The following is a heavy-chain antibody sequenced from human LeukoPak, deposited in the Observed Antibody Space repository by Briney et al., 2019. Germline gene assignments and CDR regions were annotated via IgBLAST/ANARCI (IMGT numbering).Heavy chain of an antibody. V-gene: IGHV1-69*13. D-gene: IGHD3-22*01. CDR3: ASARYYYDSSGYYYFDY. CDR2: IIPIFGTA. J-gene: IGHJ4*02. Sequence: ASVKVSCKASGGTFSSYAISWVRQAPGQGLEWMGGIIPIFGTANYAQKFQGRVTITADESTSTAYMELSSLRSEDTAVYYCASARYYYDSSGYYYFDYWGQGTLVTVSS. CDR1: GGTFSSYA.